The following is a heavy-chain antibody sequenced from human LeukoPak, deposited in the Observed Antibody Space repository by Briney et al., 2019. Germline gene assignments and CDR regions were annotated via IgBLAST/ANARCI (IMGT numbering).Heavy chain of an antibody. CDR1: GFTVSSNY. V-gene: IGHV3-53*01. CDR2: IYSGGST. D-gene: IGHD3-3*01. CDR3: ARESGSLWSGYSWFDP. Sequence: GGSPRLFCAASGFTVSSNYMSWVRQAPGKGLEWVSVIYSGGSTYYADSVKGRFTISRDNSKNTLYLQMNSLRAEATAVYYCARESGSLWSGYSWFDPWGQGTLVTVSS. J-gene: IGHJ5*02.